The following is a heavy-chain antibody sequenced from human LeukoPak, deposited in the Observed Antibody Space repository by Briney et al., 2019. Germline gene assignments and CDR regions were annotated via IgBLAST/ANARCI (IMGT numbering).Heavy chain of an antibody. J-gene: IGHJ6*04. CDR1: GITFRNCW. Sequence: GGSLRLSCVASGITFRNCWMSWVRQVPGKGLEWVGRIKSRTDGGTTDYAAPVKGRFTISRDDSKNTLYLQMNSLKTEDTAVYYCTTEGLLWFGAMDVWGKGTTVTISS. D-gene: IGHD3-10*01. CDR3: TTEGLLWFGAMDV. V-gene: IGHV3-15*01. CDR2: IKSRTDGGTT.